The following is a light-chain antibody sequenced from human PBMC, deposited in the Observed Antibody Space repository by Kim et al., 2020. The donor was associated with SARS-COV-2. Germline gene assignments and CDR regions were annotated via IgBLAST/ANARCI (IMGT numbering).Light chain of an antibody. CDR2: AAS. V-gene: IGKV1-8*01. CDR3: QQYYSYPLT. Sequence: SASTGDRVTITCRASQSISSYLAWYQQKPGKAPKLLIYAASTLQSGVPSRFSGSGSGTDFTLTISCLQSEDFATYYCQQYYSYPLTFGGGTKLEI. J-gene: IGKJ4*01. CDR1: QSISSY.